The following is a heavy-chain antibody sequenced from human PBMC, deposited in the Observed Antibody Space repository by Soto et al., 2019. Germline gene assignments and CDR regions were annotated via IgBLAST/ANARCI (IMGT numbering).Heavy chain of an antibody. CDR3: ARVPSPFDFYYAMDV. CDR1: GVSVISGGHY. D-gene: IGHD3-16*01. J-gene: IGHJ6*02. Sequence: SETLSLTCSVSGVSVISGGHYWNWIRQAPGKGLEWIGYIFSSGTTYYNPSLKSRLTMSLDTSQNQFSLKLNSVTAADTAVYFCARVPSPFDFYYAMDVWGQGTTVTVSS. CDR2: IFSSGTT. V-gene: IGHV4-30-4*02.